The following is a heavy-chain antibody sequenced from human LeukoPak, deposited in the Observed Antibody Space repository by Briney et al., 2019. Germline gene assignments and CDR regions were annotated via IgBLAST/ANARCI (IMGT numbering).Heavy chain of an antibody. CDR2: ISAYNGNT. V-gene: IGHV1-18*01. Sequence: ASVKVSCKASGYTFTSYGISWVRQAPGQGLEWMGWISAYNGNTNYAQKFQGRVAMTSDTSISTAYMDLTRLTSDDTAVYYCARGYYDSSAHSSPDYWGQGTLVTVSS. J-gene: IGHJ4*02. CDR3: ARGYYDSSAHSSPDY. CDR1: GYTFTSYG. D-gene: IGHD3-22*01.